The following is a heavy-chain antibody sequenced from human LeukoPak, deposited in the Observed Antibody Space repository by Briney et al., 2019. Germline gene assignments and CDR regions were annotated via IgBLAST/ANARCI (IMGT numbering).Heavy chain of an antibody. CDR1: GFSLSPSGVG. D-gene: IGHD4-17*01. J-gene: IGHJ5*02. CDR3: AHRERPATVRTNWFDH. CDR2: IYWDDKN. V-gene: IGHV2-5*02. Sequence: AAGPTLVKPTQTLRLTCTFSGFSLSPSGVGVGWIRQSQGKALKCLALIYWDDKNHYSPSLERRPTTSNDATKTQEVLTNTNMAPVNTATYCAAHRERPATVRTNWFDHWGQGTLVTVSS.